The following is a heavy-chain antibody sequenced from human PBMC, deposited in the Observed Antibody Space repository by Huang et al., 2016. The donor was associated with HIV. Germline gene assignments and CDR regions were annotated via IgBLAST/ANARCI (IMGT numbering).Heavy chain of an antibody. CDR2: IYTMGTT. J-gene: IGHJ3*02. CDR3: ARLTGYSTFDI. CDR1: GGSISSGNYY. V-gene: IGHV4-61*09. Sequence: QVQLQESVPGLVKPSQTLSLTCSVSGGSISSGNYYWSWIRQPAGKGLEWIGYIYTMGTTIYHPSPKSRVTRSVATSKNQVSLKLSSVTAADTAVYYCARLTGYSTFDIWGHGTVVTVSS. D-gene: IGHD3-9*01.